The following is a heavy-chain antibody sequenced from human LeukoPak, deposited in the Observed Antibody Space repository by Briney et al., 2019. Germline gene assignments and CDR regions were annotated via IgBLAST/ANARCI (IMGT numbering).Heavy chain of an antibody. J-gene: IGHJ6*02. CDR1: GGSIMVAAYS. Sequence: SETLSLTCTVSGGSIMVAAYSWSWIRQPPGKGLEWIGYIYYSGRTYYNPTLKSRVTISLDRSKNQFSLKLSSVTAADTAVYYCARQSYTAYYYYGMDVWGQGTTVTVSS. D-gene: IGHD3-10*01. V-gene: IGHV4-30-2*01. CDR3: ARQSYTAYYYYGMDV. CDR2: IYYSGRT.